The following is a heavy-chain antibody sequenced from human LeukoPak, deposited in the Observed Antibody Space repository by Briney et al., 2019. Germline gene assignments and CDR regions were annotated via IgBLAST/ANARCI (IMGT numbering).Heavy chain of an antibody. CDR3: AKGGYDSSGYYYY. V-gene: IGHV1-2*06. CDR1: GYTFTGYY. D-gene: IGHD3-22*01. CDR2: INPNSGGT. J-gene: IGHJ4*02. Sequence: ASVKVSCKASGYTFTGYYMHWLRQAPGQGLEWMGRINPNSGGTNYAQKFQGRVTMTRDTSISTAYMELSRLRSDDTAVYYCAKGGYDSSGYYYYWGQGTLVTVSS.